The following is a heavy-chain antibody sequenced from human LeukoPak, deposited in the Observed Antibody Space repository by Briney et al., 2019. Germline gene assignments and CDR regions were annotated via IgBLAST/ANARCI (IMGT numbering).Heavy chain of an antibody. Sequence: SETLSLTCSVSGGSISSYSWSWIRLPAGKGLEWIGRISTSGSTDHNPSLKSRLTMSLDTSTNHFSLKLNSVTAADTAVYYCARQQLKTMASFDSWGQGTLVTVSS. CDR3: ARQQLKTMASFDS. CDR1: GGSISSYS. CDR2: ISTSGST. J-gene: IGHJ4*02. D-gene: IGHD4/OR15-4a*01. V-gene: IGHV4-4*07.